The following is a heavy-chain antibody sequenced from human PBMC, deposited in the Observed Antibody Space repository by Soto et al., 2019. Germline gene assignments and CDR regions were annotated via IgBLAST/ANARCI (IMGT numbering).Heavy chain of an antibody. J-gene: IGHJ5*02. D-gene: IGHD3-3*01. V-gene: IGHV4-30-4*01. CDR2: IYYRGIT. CDR3: ATGVTVFGPVSRFWLDP. CDR1: GASISSGDYY. Sequence: QVRLQESGPGLVKPSQTLSLKCTVSGASISSGDYYLSWVRQPPGKGLQWIGYIYYRGITYFNPSLKSRVAISMETSKNQFFLTLSSVTAADTAVYFCATGVTVFGPVSRFWLDPWGQGTLVTVSS.